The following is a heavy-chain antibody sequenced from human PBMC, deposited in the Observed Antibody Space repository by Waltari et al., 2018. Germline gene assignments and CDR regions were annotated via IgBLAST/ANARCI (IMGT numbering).Heavy chain of an antibody. J-gene: IGHJ5*02. CDR2: IRSKAYGGTT. CDR1: GFTFGDYA. V-gene: IGHV3-49*03. D-gene: IGHD2-8*01. Sequence: GFTFGDYAMSWFRQAPGKGLEWVGFIRSKAYGGTTEYAASVKGRFTISRDDSKSIAYLQMNSLKTEDTAVYYCTRDQDIVLMVYSIGFDPWGQGTLVTVSS. CDR3: TRDQDIVLMVYSIGFDP.